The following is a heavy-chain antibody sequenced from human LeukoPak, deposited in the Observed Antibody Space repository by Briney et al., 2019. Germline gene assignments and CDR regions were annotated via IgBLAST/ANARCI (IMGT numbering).Heavy chain of an antibody. V-gene: IGHV3-53*01. CDR3: ARTLTMARVDI. CDR1: GFTVSSNY. Sequence: GGSLRLSCAASGFTVSSNYMNWVRQAPGKGLEWVSVIYSSGNTFYADSVKGRFTISRDNSKNTLYLQMNSLRVEDTAVYFFARTLTMARVDIWGQGTMVTASS. D-gene: IGHD3-10*01. CDR2: IYSSGNT. J-gene: IGHJ3*02.